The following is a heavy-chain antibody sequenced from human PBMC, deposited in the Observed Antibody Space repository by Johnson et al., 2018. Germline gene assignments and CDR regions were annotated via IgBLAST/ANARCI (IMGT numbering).Heavy chain of an antibody. CDR1: GGSFSGYY. CDR2: INHSGRT. D-gene: IGHD2-2*01. V-gene: IGHV4-34*01. J-gene: IGHJ3*02. Sequence: QVQLQQWGAGLLKPSETLSLTCAVYGGSFSGYYWSWIRQPPGKGLEWVGEINHSGRTNYNPSLKSRVTISVDTSKNQFSLKVRSVTAADTGVYYCARDSLPDAFEIWGQGTMVTVSS. CDR3: ARDSLPDAFEI.